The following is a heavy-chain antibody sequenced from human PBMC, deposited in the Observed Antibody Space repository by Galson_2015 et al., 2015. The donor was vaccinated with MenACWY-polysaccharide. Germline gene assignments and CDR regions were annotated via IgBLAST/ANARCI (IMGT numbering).Heavy chain of an antibody. D-gene: IGHD5-12*01. CDR1: GGSISTGSSY. V-gene: IGHV4-61*02. CDR3: ARSLGYSDSAFDNGRDVDRRFDP. CDR2: IHSRGST. J-gene: IGHJ5*02. Sequence: TLSLTCSVSGGSISTGSSYWSWIRQPAGTGLEWIGRIHSRGSTDYSPSLKSRVTISTDTSRNQLSLKLSSVTAADTAVYYCARSLGYSDSAFDNGRDVDRRFDPWGQGTLVTVSS.